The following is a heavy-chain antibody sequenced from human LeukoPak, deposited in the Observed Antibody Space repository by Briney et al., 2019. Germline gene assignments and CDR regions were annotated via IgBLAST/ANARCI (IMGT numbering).Heavy chain of an antibody. V-gene: IGHV4-59*01. CDR3: ARLDYSNYVVDY. J-gene: IGHJ4*02. Sequence: SETLSLTCTVSGGSISSYYWSWIRQPPGQGLERIGYIYYSGSTNYNPSLTSRVTISVDTSKNQFSLKLSSVTAADTAVYYCARLDYSNYVVDYWGQGTLVTVSS. CDR2: IYYSGST. CDR1: GGSISSYY. D-gene: IGHD4-11*01.